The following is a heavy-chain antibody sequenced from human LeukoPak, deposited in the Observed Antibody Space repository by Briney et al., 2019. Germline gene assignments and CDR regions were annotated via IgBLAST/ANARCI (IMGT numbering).Heavy chain of an antibody. D-gene: IGHD3-22*01. CDR3: ARLSPYYDSSGYPLDY. J-gene: IGHJ4*02. Sequence: SETLSLTCTVSGGSISSYYWSWIRQPPGKGLEWIGYIYYNGSTNYNPSLKSRVTISVDTSKNQFSLKLSSVTAADTAVYYCARLSPYYDSSGYPLDYWGQGTLVTVSS. CDR2: IYYNGST. V-gene: IGHV4-59*08. CDR1: GGSISSYY.